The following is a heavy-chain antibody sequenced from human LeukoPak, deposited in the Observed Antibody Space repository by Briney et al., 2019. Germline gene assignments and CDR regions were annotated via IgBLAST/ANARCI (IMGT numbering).Heavy chain of an antibody. CDR3: ARHVGGRSWIDY. CDR1: GGSISSSSYY. CDR2: TYYSGST. D-gene: IGHD6-13*01. Sequence: PSETLSLTCSVSGGSISSSSYYWGWIRQPPGKGLEYVGTTYYSGSTYYNPSLKSRVTISVDTSKNQFSLKLSSVTAADTAVYYCARHVGGRSWIDYWGQGTLVTVSS. J-gene: IGHJ4*02. V-gene: IGHV4-39*01.